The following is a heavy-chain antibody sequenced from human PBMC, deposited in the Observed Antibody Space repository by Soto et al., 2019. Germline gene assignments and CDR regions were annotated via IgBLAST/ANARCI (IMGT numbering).Heavy chain of an antibody. CDR1: GFTFSSYG. D-gene: IGHD5-12*01. CDR3: ARGYSGYDTGIDY. Sequence: QVQLVESGGGVVQPGRSLRLSCAASGFTFSSYGMHWVRQAPGKGLEWVAVIWYDGSNKYYADSVKGRFTISRDNSKNTLYLQMNSLRAEDTAVYYCARGYSGYDTGIDYWGQGTLVTVSS. CDR2: IWYDGSNK. J-gene: IGHJ4*02. V-gene: IGHV3-33*01.